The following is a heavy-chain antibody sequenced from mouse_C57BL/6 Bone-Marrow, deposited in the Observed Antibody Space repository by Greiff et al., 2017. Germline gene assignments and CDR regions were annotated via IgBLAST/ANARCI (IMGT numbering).Heavy chain of an antibody. Sequence: QVQLQQSGAELARPGASVKLSCKASGYTFTSYGISWVKQRTGQGLEWIGAIYPRSGNTYYNEKFQGKATLTADKSSSTAYMELRSLKSEDFAVYFCASRRMDYWGQGTSVTVAS. CDR2: IYPRSGNT. CDR3: ASRRMDY. V-gene: IGHV1-81*01. J-gene: IGHJ4*01. CDR1: GYTFTSYG.